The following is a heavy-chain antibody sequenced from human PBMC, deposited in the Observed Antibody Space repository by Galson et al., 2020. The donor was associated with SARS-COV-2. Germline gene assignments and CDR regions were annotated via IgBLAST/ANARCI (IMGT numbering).Heavy chain of an antibody. CDR3: ARDPNYYESSGYYDFDY. Sequence: ASVTVSCKASGYTFTSYGISWVRQAPGQGLEWMGWISAYNGNTNYAQKLQGRVTMTTDTSTSTAYMELRSLRSDDTAVYYCARDPNYYESSGYYDFDYWGQGTLVTVSS. J-gene: IGHJ4*02. CDR1: GYTFTSYG. D-gene: IGHD3-22*01. V-gene: IGHV1-18*04. CDR2: ISAYNGNT.